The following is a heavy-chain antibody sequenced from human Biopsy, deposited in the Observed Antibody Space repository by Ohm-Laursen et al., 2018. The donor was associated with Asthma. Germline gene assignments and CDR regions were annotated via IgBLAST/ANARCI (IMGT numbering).Heavy chain of an antibody. CDR2: ISYDGSNK. J-gene: IGHJ6*02. V-gene: IGHV3-30*03. CDR3: ARDKPSHIDYYYGMDV. Sequence: SLRLSCSASGFTFSSYGMHWVRQAPGKGLEWVAVISYDGSNKYYADSVKGRFTISRDNSKNTLYLQMNSPRAEDTAVYYCARDKPSHIDYYYGMDVWGQGTTVTVSS. CDR1: GFTFSSYG.